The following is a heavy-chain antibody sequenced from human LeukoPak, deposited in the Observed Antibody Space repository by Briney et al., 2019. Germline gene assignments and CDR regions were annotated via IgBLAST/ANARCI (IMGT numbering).Heavy chain of an antibody. D-gene: IGHD1-26*01. V-gene: IGHV4-39*07. CDR2: IYYSGST. CDR1: GGSISSSSYY. Sequence: SETLSLTCTVSGGSISSSSYYWGWIRQPPGKGLEWIGSIYYSGSTYYNPSLKSRVTISVDTSKNQFSLKLSSVTAADTAVYYCARDQFRVGAVGVDYWGQGTLVTVSS. J-gene: IGHJ4*02. CDR3: ARDQFRVGAVGVDY.